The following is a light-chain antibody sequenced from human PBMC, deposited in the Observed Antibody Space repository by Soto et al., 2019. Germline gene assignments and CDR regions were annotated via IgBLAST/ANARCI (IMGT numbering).Light chain of an antibody. V-gene: IGKV3-20*01. Sequence: EIVLTQSPGTLSLSPGERATLSCRASQSVSSSYLAWYQQRPGQAPRLLMYRTSTRATGIPDRFSGSGSGTDFTLTISRLEPEDFAVYYCQHFGNPLTYTFGQGTKLEIK. J-gene: IGKJ2*01. CDR1: QSVSSSY. CDR2: RTS. CDR3: QHFGNPLTYT.